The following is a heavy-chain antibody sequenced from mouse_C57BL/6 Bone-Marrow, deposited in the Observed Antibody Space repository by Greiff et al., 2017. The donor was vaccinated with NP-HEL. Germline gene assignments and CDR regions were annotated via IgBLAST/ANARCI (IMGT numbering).Heavy chain of an antibody. CDR1: GFTFSDAW. D-gene: IGHD1-1*01. Sequence: EVQLVESGGGLVQPGGSMKLSCAASGFTFSDAWMDWVRQSPEKGLEWVAEIRNKANNHAKYYAESVKGKFTISRDDSKSSVYLQMNSLRAEDTGIYYCTSPHLSPYFGVWGTGTTVTVSS. V-gene: IGHV6-6*01. CDR2: IRNKANNHAK. J-gene: IGHJ1*03. CDR3: TSPHLSPYFGV.